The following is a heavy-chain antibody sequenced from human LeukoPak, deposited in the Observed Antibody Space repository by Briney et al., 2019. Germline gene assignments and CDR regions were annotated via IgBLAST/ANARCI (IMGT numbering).Heavy chain of an antibody. J-gene: IGHJ4*02. CDR2: MNPNSGNT. CDR1: GYTFTSYD. CDR3: AREGSDY. Sequence: GASVKVSCKASGYTFTSYDINWVRQATEQGLEWMGYMNPNSGNTGYAQKFQGRVTITTNTSTSTAYMELSSLRSDDTAVYYCAREGSDYWGQGTLVTVFS. V-gene: IGHV1-8*03.